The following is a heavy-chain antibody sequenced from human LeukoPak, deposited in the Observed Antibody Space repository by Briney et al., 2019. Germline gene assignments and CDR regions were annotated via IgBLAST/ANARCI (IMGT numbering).Heavy chain of an antibody. V-gene: IGHV3-23*01. D-gene: IGHD3-9*01. CDR1: GFTFSNAW. J-gene: IGHJ4*02. CDR2: ISGSGGST. CDR3: AKGPGYDILTPIDY. Sequence: GGSLRLSCAASGFTFSNAWMSWVRQAPGKGLEWVSAISGSGGSTYYADSVKGRFTISRDNSKNTLYLQMNSLRAEDTAVYYCAKGPGYDILTPIDYWGQGTLVTVSS.